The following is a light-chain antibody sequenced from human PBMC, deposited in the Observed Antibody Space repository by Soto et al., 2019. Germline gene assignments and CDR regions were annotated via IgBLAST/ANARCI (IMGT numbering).Light chain of an antibody. Sequence: EILLTQSPGTLSLSPGETATLSCRANQSVTSTYLAWYQQRPGQSPRLIIYGGSTRATGFPDRFSGGGSGTDLTLTISRLETADSAVYYCHCQQFDSSRIYSFGQGTKLEI. CDR1: QSVTSTY. V-gene: IGKV3-20*01. CDR3: QQFDSSRIYS. J-gene: IGKJ2*03. CDR2: GGS.